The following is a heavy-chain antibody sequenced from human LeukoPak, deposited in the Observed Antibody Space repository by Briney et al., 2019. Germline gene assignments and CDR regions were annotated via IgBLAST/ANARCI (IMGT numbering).Heavy chain of an antibody. V-gene: IGHV4-30-4*01. D-gene: IGHD1-26*01. Sequence: PSQTLSLTCTVSGGSITTDDYYWNWIRQTPGEGLEWVGYMYYSGSTYYSPSLKSRVTISRDTSKNQISLELRSVTAADTAVYYCARDKWVRAGDSRLNYGMDVWGQGTTVTISS. CDR3: ARDKWVRAGDSRLNYGMDV. J-gene: IGHJ6*02. CDR2: MYYSGST. CDR1: GGSITTDDYY.